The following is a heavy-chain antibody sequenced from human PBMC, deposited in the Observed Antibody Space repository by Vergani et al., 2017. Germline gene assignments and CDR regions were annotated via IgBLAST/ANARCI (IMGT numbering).Heavy chain of an antibody. CDR2: FDPEDGET. D-gene: IGHD2-2*01. CDR3: ATAPRYCSSTSCYWYYYMDV. CDR1: GFTFSSYA. V-gene: IGHV1-24*01. J-gene: IGHJ6*03. Sequence: QVQLVESGGGVVQPGRSLRLSCAASGFTFSSYAMHWVRQAPGKGLEWMGGFDPEDGETIYAQKFQGRVTMTEDTSTDTAYMELSSLRSEDTAVYYCATAPRYCSSTSCYWYYYMDVWGKGTTVTVSS.